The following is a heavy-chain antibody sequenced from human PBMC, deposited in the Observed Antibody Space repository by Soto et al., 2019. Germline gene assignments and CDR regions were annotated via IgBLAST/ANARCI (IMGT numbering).Heavy chain of an antibody. CDR3: ARWNVEHDSYGYF. CDR2: ISYDGSNK. Sequence: SLRLSCAASGFTFSSYPMHWVRQAPGKGLEWVALISYDGSNKYYADSVKGRFTISRDNSKNTLYLQMNSLRAEDTAVYYCARWNVEHDSYGYFWGQGTPVTVS. J-gene: IGHJ4*02. V-gene: IGHV3-30-3*01. D-gene: IGHD5-18*01. CDR1: GFTFSSYP.